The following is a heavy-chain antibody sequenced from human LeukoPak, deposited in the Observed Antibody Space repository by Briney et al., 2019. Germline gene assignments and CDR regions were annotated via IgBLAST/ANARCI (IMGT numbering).Heavy chain of an antibody. CDR2: IYHSGST. V-gene: IGHV4-4*02. CDR3: ARDLWFGESRKYYFDY. CDR1: GFTFSSYSM. D-gene: IGHD3-10*01. Sequence: GSLRLSCAASGFTFSSYSMNWVRQGPGKGLEWVGEIYHSGSTNYNPSLKSRVTISVDKSKNQFSLKLTSVTAADTAVYYCARDLWFGESRKYYFDYWGQGALVTVSS. J-gene: IGHJ4*02.